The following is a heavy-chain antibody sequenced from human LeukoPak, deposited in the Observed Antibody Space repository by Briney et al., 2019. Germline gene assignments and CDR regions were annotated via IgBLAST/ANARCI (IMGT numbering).Heavy chain of an antibody. CDR1: GGSFSGYY. Sequence: SETLSLTCAVYGGSFSGYYWSWIRQPPGKGLEWIGEINHSGSTNYNPSLKSRVTISVDTSKNQFSLKLSSVTAADTAVYYCARGRFWSGYGYYYGMDVWGQGTTVTVSS. CDR3: ARGRFWSGYGYYYGMDV. J-gene: IGHJ6*02. V-gene: IGHV4-34*01. CDR2: INHSGST. D-gene: IGHD3-3*01.